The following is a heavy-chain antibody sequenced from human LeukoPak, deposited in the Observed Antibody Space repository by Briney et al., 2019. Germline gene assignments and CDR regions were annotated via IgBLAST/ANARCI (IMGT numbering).Heavy chain of an antibody. J-gene: IGHJ4*02. CDR2: ISSSSSYI. CDR3: ARDQGSGWSLPFDY. V-gene: IGHV3-21*01. CDR1: GFTFSSYS. D-gene: IGHD6-19*01. Sequence: GGSLRLSCAASGFTFSSYSMNWVRQAPGKGLEWVSSISSSSSYIYYADSVKGRFTISRDNAKNSLYLQMNSLRAEDTAVYYCARDQGSGWSLPFDYWGQGTLVTVSS.